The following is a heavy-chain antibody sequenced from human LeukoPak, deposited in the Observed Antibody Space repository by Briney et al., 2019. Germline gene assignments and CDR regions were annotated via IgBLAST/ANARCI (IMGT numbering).Heavy chain of an antibody. J-gene: IGHJ6*03. D-gene: IGHD2-15*01. Sequence: GRSLRLSCAASGFIFPNAFMNWVRQAPGKGLEWVGRIKSNSDGGAIDYAAPVKGRFTISRDNSKNTLYLQMNSLRAEDTAVYYCAKTYSPPNYYYYYYMDVWGKGTTVTVSS. CDR1: GFIFPNAF. CDR2: IKSNSDGGAI. CDR3: AKTYSPPNYYYYYYMDV. V-gene: IGHV3-15*01.